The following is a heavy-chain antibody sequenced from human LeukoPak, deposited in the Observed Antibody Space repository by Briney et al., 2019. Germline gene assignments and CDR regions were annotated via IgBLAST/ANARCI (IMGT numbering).Heavy chain of an antibody. CDR1: GYTFTSYG. Sequence: SVKVSCKASGYTFTSYGISWARQAPGQGLEWMGWISAYNGNTNYAQKLQGRVTMTTDTSTSTAYMELRSLRSDDTAVYYCAVLVTAIRDAFDIWGQGTMVTVSS. CDR3: AVLVTAIRDAFDI. V-gene: IGHV1-18*01. J-gene: IGHJ3*02. D-gene: IGHD2-21*02. CDR2: ISAYNGNT.